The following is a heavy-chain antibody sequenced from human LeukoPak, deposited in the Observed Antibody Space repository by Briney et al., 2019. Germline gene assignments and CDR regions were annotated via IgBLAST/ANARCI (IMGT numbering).Heavy chain of an antibody. D-gene: IGHD3-16*01. CDR2: LYYSGST. Sequence: PSETLSLTCTVSGGSISSYYWSWIRQPPGKGLEWIGYLYYSGSTNYNPSLKSRVTISADTSKNQFSLKLSSVTAADTAVYYCARDNPFKYDYVNWGQGTLVTVSS. CDR1: GGSISSYY. J-gene: IGHJ4*02. CDR3: ARDNPFKYDYVN. V-gene: IGHV4-59*12.